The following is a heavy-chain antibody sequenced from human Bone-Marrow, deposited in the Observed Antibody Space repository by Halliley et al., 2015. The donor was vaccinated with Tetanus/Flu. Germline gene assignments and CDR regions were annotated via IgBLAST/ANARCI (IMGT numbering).Heavy chain of an antibody. CDR1: GGSISNYY. V-gene: IGHV4-59*01. D-gene: IGHD1-26*01. CDR3: ARGDSGHYWHFQR. Sequence: TLSLTCTVSGGSISNYYWSWIRQPPGKRPEWIGYIYYSGSTIYNPSLKSRVTISVDTSKNQFSLNLISVTATDTAVYYCARGDSGHYWHFQRWGQGTLVSVSS. J-gene: IGHJ1*01. CDR2: IYYSGST.